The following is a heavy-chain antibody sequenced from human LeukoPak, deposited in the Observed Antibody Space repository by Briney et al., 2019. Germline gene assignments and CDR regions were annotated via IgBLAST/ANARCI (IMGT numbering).Heavy chain of an antibody. CDR2: ISYDGSKK. Sequence: GRSLRLPCAAPGFTFSSYGMHWVRQAPGKGLEWVAVISYDGSKKYYADSVKGRFTISRDNYKNTLYLQMNSLRDEDTAVYYCAKGSDGYGGYFEYWGQGTLVTVSS. J-gene: IGHJ4*02. D-gene: IGHD5-24*01. V-gene: IGHV3-30*18. CDR3: AKGSDGYGGYFEY. CDR1: GFTFSSYG.